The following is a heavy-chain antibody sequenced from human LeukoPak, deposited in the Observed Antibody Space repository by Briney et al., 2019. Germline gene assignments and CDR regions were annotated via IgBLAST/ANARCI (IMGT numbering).Heavy chain of an antibody. Sequence: GGSLRLSCAASGFTFSGYAMSWVRQAPGKGLEWVSAMSANGDSTYYVDSVGGRFTISRDNSKNTLYLQMNSLRAEDTAVYYCAKVGDYSNYYDYWGQGTLVTVSS. CDR1: GFTFSGYA. CDR2: MSANGDST. CDR3: AKVGDYSNYYDY. J-gene: IGHJ4*02. V-gene: IGHV3-23*01. D-gene: IGHD4-11*01.